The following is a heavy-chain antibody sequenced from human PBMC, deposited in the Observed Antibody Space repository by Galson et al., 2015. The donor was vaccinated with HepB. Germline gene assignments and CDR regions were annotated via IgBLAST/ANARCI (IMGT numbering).Heavy chain of an antibody. CDR1: GYTLTELS. CDR3: ATAGGITGTEYYYYGMDV. D-gene: IGHD1-20*01. V-gene: IGHV1-24*01. J-gene: IGHJ6*02. Sequence: SVKVSCKVSGYTLTELSMHWVRQAPGKGLEWMGGFDPEDGETIYAQKFQGRVTMTEDTSTDTAYMELSSLRSEDTAVYYCATAGGITGTEYYYYGMDVWGQGTTVTVSS. CDR2: FDPEDGET.